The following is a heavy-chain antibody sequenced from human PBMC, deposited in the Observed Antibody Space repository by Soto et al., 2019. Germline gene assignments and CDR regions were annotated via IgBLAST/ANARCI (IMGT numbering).Heavy chain of an antibody. CDR1: GYTFTSYA. CDR2: ISAYNGNT. J-gene: IGHJ5*02. CDR3: ASMGYSSSWYFGFDP. D-gene: IGHD6-13*01. V-gene: IGHV1-18*01. Sequence: ASVKVSCKASGYTFTSYAMRWVRQAPGQGLEWMGWISAYNGNTNYAQKLQGRVTMTTDTSTSTAYMELRSLRSDDTAVYYCASMGYSSSWYFGFDPWGQGTLVTVSS.